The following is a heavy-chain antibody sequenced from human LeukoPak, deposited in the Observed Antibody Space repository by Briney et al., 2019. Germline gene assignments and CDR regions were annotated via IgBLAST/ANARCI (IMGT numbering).Heavy chain of an antibody. CDR3: AKDRMATITGYFDL. D-gene: IGHD5-24*01. J-gene: IGHJ2*01. Sequence: PGGSLRLSCAASGFTFSSYAMSWVRQAPGKGLEWVSLISGDGGSTYYADSVKGRFTISRDNSKNSLYLQMNSLRTEDTALYYCAKDRMATITGYFDLWGRGTLVTVSS. V-gene: IGHV3-43*02. CDR2: ISGDGGST. CDR1: GFTFSSYA.